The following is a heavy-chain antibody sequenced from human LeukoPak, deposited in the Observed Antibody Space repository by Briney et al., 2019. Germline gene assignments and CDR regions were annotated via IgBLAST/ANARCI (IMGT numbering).Heavy chain of an antibody. CDR2: ISGSGDTT. CDR3: ARTPQKYCSSTTCYPDY. J-gene: IGHJ4*02. D-gene: IGHD2-2*01. V-gene: IGHV3-23*01. Sequence: GGSLRLSCAASGFTFSSYAMSWVRLAPGKGLEWVSTISGSGDTTYYADSVRGRFPVSRDNSKNTLYLQMNSLRAENTAVYYCARTPQKYCSSTTCYPDYWGQGTLVTVSS. CDR1: GFTFSSYA.